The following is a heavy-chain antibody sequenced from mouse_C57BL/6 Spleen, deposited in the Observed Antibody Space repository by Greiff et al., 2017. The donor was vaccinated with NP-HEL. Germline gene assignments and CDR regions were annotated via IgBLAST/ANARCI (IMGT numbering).Heavy chain of an antibody. V-gene: IGHV5-17*01. CDR3: AKETAQAPLYAMDY. D-gene: IGHD3-2*02. CDR1: GFTFSDYG. CDR2: ISSGSSTI. J-gene: IGHJ4*01. Sequence: EVQRVESGGGLVKPGGSLKLSCAASGFTFSDYGMHWVRQAPEKGLEWVAYISSGSSTIYYADTVKGRFTISRDNAKNTLFLQMTSLRSEDTAMYYCAKETAQAPLYAMDYWGQGTSVTVSS.